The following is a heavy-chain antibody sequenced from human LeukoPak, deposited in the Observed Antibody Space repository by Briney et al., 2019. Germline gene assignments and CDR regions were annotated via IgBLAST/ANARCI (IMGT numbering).Heavy chain of an antibody. CDR2: IRYDGSNK. Sequence: GGSLRLSCAASGFTFSSYGMHWVRQAPGKGLEWVAFIRYDGSNKYYADSVKGRFTISRDNSKNTLYLQMNSLRAEDTAVYYCAKEHTIFGLVIAFDYWGQGTLVTVSS. CDR1: GFTFSSYG. J-gene: IGHJ4*02. D-gene: IGHD3-3*01. V-gene: IGHV3-30*02. CDR3: AKEHTIFGLVIAFDY.